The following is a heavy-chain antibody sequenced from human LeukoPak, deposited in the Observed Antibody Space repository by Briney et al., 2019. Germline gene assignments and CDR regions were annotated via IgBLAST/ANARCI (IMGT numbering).Heavy chain of an antibody. D-gene: IGHD3-9*01. CDR3: ARDLDVLRYFDWLLDLDY. J-gene: IGHJ4*02. CDR2: ISAYNGNT. V-gene: IGHV1-18*01. Sequence: ASVKVSCKASGYTFTSYGISWVRQAPGQGLEWMGWISAYNGNTNHAQKLQGRVTMTTDTSTSTAYMELRSLRSDDTAVYYCARDLDVLRYFDWLLDLDYWGQGTLVTVSS. CDR1: GYTFTSYG.